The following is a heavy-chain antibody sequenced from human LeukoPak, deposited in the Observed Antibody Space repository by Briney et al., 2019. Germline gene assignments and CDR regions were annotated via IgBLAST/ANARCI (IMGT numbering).Heavy chain of an antibody. D-gene: IGHD3-10*01. CDR3: AVQIRDGEWAEPDL. CDR1: GFTVSSLA. CDR2: SGTRSGTK. V-gene: IGHV3-21*01. Sequence: GGSLRLSCAASGFTVSSLAMHWVRQAPGKGLEWVSSSGTRSGTKYYADSVKGRFTISRDSAMTSVSLQINSLRAEDTAVYYCAVQIRDGEWAEPDLWGQGILVTVS. J-gene: IGHJ4*02.